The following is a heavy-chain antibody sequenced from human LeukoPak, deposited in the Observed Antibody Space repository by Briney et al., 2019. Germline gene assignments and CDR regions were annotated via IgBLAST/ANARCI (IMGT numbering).Heavy chain of an antibody. V-gene: IGHV4-34*01. Sequence: PSETLSLTCAVYGGSFSGYYWSWIRQPPGKGLEWIGEINHSGSTNYNPSLKSRVTISVTLSKNQFSLDLSSVTAADTGVYYCARGQPPYSDGSTYYAGGFYYYDNWGQGTLVTVSS. CDR3: ARGQPPYSDGSTYYAGGFYYYDN. J-gene: IGHJ4*02. CDR1: GGSFSGYY. CDR2: INHSGST. D-gene: IGHD2-15*01.